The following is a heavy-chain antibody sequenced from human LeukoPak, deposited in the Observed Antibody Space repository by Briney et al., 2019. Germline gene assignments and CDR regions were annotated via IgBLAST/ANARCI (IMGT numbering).Heavy chain of an antibody. CDR2: ISNSGSTI. CDR1: GFTXXXYC. J-gene: IGHJ4*02. Sequence: GGXXRLSCAASGFTXXXYCMSXXRXXPGKXLEXVSYISNSGSTIYYADSVKGRFTISRDNAKNSLYLQMNSLRADDTAVYYCARDESFKSPGDHWGQGTLVTVSS. D-gene: IGHD2-21*01. V-gene: IGHV3-11*01. CDR3: ARDESFKSPGDH.